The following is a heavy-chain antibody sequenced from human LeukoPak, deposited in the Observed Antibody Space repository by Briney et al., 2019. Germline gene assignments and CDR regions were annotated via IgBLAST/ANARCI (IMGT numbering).Heavy chain of an antibody. CDR2: INPNSGGT. D-gene: IGHD2-2*01. CDR3: ARVSRGVVVVPAAIPTYYFDY. Sequence: ASVKVSCEASGYTFTGYYMHWVRQAPGQGLEWMGWINPNSGGTNYAQKFQGRVTMTRDTSISTAYMELSRLRSDDTAVYYCARVSRGVVVVPAAIPTYYFDYWGQGTLVTVSS. CDR1: GYTFTGYY. V-gene: IGHV1-2*02. J-gene: IGHJ4*02.